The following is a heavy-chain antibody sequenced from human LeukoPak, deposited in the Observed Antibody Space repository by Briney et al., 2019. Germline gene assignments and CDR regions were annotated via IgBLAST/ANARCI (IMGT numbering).Heavy chain of an antibody. CDR1: GGSFSGYY. D-gene: IGHD3-10*01. CDR3: ARGHWGLWFGEYYFDY. V-gene: IGHV4-34*01. Sequence: SETLSLTCAVYGGSFSGYYWSWIRQPPGTGLEWIGEINHSGSTNYNPPLKSRVTISVDTSKNQFSLKLSSVTAADTAVYYCARGHWGLWFGEYYFDYWGQGTLVTVSS. J-gene: IGHJ4*02. CDR2: INHSGST.